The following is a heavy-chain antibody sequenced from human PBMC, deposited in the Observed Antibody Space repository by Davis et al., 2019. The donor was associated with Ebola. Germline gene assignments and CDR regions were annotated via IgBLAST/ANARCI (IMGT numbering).Heavy chain of an antibody. V-gene: IGHV3-74*01. Sequence: GESLKISCAASGFTFSNYWMHWVRQAPGKGLVWVARIDTDGSGTSYADSVKGRFTISRDNAKSTLYLQMNSLTAEDTAVYYCVRTTYGAPEYWGQGTLVTVSS. CDR3: VRTTYGAPEY. J-gene: IGHJ4*02. CDR1: GFTFSNYW. CDR2: IDTDGSGT. D-gene: IGHD4-17*01.